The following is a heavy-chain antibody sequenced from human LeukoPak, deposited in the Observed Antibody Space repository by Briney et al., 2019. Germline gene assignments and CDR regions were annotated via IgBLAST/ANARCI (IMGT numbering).Heavy chain of an antibody. J-gene: IGHJ4*02. CDR3: ARRTAAPGTGFDY. Sequence: PGGSLRLSCAASGFTLSSYEMNWVRQAPGKGLEWVSYISSSGSTIYYADSVKGRFTISRDNAKNTLYLQMNSLRAEDTAVYYCARRTAAPGTGFDYWGQGTLVTVSS. V-gene: IGHV3-48*03. CDR2: ISSSGSTI. CDR1: GFTLSSYE. D-gene: IGHD6-13*01.